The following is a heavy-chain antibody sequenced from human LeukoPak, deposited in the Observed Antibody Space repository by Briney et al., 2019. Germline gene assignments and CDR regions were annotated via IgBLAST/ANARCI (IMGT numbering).Heavy chain of an antibody. V-gene: IGHV4-30-4*08. J-gene: IGHJ6*04. D-gene: IGHD3-22*01. Sequence: SETLSPTCTVSGGSISSGDCYWSWIRQPPGKGLEWIGYIYYSGSTYYNPSLKSRVTISVDTSKNQFSLKLSSVTAADTAVYYCARVPMAYYYDSSGYMDVWGKGTTVTVSS. CDR3: ARVPMAYYYDSSGYMDV. CDR1: GGSISSGDCY. CDR2: IYYSGST.